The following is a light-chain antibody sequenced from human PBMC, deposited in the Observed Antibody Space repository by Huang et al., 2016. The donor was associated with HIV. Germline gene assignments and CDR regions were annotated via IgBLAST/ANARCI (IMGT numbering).Light chain of an antibody. J-gene: IGKJ1*01. Sequence: DIQMTQSPSSLSASIGDRVTITCQASQDIGKYLNWYQHKSGQAPKRLIFDASNLQTGGSSRFSGSGSGTDFTFTINTLQPEDIATYYCQHYDSLPPWTFGQGTRVQI. CDR1: QDIGKY. CDR3: QHYDSLPPWT. CDR2: DAS. V-gene: IGKV1-33*01.